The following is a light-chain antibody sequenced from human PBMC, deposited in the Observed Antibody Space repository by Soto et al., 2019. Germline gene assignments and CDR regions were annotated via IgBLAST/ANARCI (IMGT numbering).Light chain of an antibody. Sequence: QSALAQPASVSRSPGQSITISCTGTSDDVGAYNSVSWYQQLPHKAPQVILYKGTQRPSGVSSRFSGSTSGNAASLTISGLQADDEADYFCCSSAPESTYVFGTGTKLTVL. CDR3: CSSAPESTYV. CDR2: KGT. CDR1: SDDVGAYNS. V-gene: IGLV2-23*01. J-gene: IGLJ1*01.